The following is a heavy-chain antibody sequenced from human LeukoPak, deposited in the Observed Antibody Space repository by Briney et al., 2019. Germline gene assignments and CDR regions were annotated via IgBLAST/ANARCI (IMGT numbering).Heavy chain of an antibody. CDR3: ARHSLRVVLGVVIMSWFDP. V-gene: IGHV4-39*01. D-gene: IGHD3-3*01. J-gene: IGHJ5*02. Sequence: SETLSLTCTVSGGSISSSSYYWGWIRQPPGKGLEWIGSIYYSRSTYYNPSLKSRVTISVDTSKNQFSLKLSSVTAADTAVYSCARHSLRVVLGVVIMSWFDPWGQGTLVTVSS. CDR1: GGSISSSSYY. CDR2: IYYSRST.